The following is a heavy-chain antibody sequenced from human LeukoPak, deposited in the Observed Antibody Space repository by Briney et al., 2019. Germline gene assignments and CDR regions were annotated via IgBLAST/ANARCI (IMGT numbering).Heavy chain of an antibody. CDR3: ARDIADMPGRDSYGYDY. J-gene: IGHJ4*02. CDR2: INQNGSTI. CDR1: GFIFSNYY. Sequence: GGSLRLSCAASGFIFSNYYMSWVRQAPGKGLEWMSSINQNGSTICYADSVKGRFTISRDNANNSLYLQMNSLRVEDSAVYYCARDIADMPGRDSYGYDYWGQGTLVTVSS. D-gene: IGHD5-18*01. V-gene: IGHV3-11*04.